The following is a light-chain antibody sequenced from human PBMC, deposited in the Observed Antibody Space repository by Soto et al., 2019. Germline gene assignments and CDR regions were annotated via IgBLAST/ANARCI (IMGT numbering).Light chain of an antibody. CDR3: QQSYSTPPYT. V-gene: IGKV1-39*01. CDR1: QSISSY. CDR2: AAS. J-gene: IGKJ2*01. Sequence: DIQMTQSPSSLSASVGDRVTITCRESQSISSYLNWYQQKPGKAPKLLIYAASSLQSGVPSRFSGSGSGTDFTITISSLQPEDFATYYCQQSYSTPPYTFGQGTKLEIK.